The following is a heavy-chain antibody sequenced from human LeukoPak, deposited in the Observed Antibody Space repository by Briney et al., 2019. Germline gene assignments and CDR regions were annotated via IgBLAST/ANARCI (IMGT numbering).Heavy chain of an antibody. Sequence: PGGSLRLSCAASGLTFSSHWMHWVRQAPGKGLEWVSAISGSGGSTYYADSVKGRFTISRDNSKNTLYLQMNSLRAEDTAVYYCAKELGYCSSTSCYGGVENYYYYGMDVWGQGTTVTVSS. CDR3: AKELGYCSSTSCYGGVENYYYYGMDV. J-gene: IGHJ6*02. D-gene: IGHD2-2*01. CDR1: GLTFSSHW. CDR2: ISGSGGST. V-gene: IGHV3-23*01.